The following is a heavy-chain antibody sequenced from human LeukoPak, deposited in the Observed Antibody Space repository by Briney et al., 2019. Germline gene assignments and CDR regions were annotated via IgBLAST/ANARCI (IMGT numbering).Heavy chain of an antibody. CDR3: ARVGLVRYYYYYMDV. D-gene: IGHD4-23*01. CDR2: ISAYNGNT. V-gene: IGHV1-18*01. CDR1: GYTFTSYG. J-gene: IGHJ6*03. Sequence: ASVKVSCKASGYTFTSYGISWVRQAPGQGLEWMGWISAYNGNTNYAQKLQGRVTMTTDTSTSTAYMELRSLRSDDTAVYYCARVGLVRYYYYYMDVWGKGTTVTVSS.